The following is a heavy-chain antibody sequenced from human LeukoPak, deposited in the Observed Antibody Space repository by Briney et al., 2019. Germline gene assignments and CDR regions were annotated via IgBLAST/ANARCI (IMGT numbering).Heavy chain of an antibody. CDR3: ARAGITIFGVVIGLDY. CDR2: INPSGGST. CDR1: GYTFTSYY. J-gene: IGHJ4*02. Sequence: GASVKVSCKASGYTFTSYYMHWVRQAPGQGLEWMGIINPSGGSTSYAQKFQGRVTMTRDTSTSTVYMELSSLRSEDTAVYYCARAGITIFGVVIGLDYWGQGTLVTVCS. V-gene: IGHV1-46*01. D-gene: IGHD3-3*01.